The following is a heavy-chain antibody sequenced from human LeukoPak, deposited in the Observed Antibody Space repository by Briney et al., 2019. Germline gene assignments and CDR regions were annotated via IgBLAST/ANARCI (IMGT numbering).Heavy chain of an antibody. D-gene: IGHD6-19*01. V-gene: IGHV3-30*02. CDR1: GFTFSSYG. CDR2: IRYDGSNK. CDR3: AKGSKAVLFTRDHYMDV. Sequence: GGSLRLSCAASGFTFSSYGMHWVRQAPGKGLEWVAFIRYDGSNKYYADSVRGRFTISRDNSKNTLYLHVNSLRPEDTAVYCCAKGSKAVLFTRDHYMDVWGKGTTVTISS. J-gene: IGHJ6*03.